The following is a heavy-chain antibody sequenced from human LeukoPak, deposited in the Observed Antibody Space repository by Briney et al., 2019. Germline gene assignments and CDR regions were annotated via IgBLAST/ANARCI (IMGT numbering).Heavy chain of an antibody. D-gene: IGHD2-21*01. V-gene: IGHV3-43*02. CDR1: GFTFDDYA. J-gene: IGHJ3*02. CDR2: ISGDGRDA. Sequence: PGGSLRLSCAASGFTFDDYAMHWVRQAPGKGLEWVSLISGDGRDAYYGDFVKGRFTISRDNINNSLYLQMNNLRTEDTALYYCAKDRVLAYQDTADSFAMCGQGTGGTGSS. CDR3: AKDRVLAYQDTADSFAM.